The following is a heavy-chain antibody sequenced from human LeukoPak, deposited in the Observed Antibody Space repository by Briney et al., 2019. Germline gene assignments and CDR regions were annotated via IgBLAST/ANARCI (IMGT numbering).Heavy chain of an antibody. V-gene: IGHV4-34*01. J-gene: IGHJ4*02. CDR3: ARGRIVVVPAAIFYYFDY. Sequence: PSETLSLTCAVYGGSFSGYYWSWIRQPPGKGLEWIGEINHSGSTNYNPSLKSRVTISVDTSKNQFSLKLSSVTAADTAVYYCARGRIVVVPAAIFYYFDYWGQETLVTVSS. CDR2: INHSGST. CDR1: GGSFSGYY. D-gene: IGHD2-2*01.